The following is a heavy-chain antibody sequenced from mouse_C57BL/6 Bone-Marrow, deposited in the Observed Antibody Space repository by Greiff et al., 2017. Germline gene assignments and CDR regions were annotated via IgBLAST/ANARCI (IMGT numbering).Heavy chain of an antibody. CDR2: TFYSGVT. CDR3: ARARLYDAMDY. CDR1: GFSINSDCY. J-gene: IGHJ4*01. Sequence: EVQLVESGPSLVRPSQTLSLTCTVTGFSINSDCYWIWIRQFPGNKMEYIGYTFYSGVTSYNPSLESRTYITRDTSKTQFSLKLSSVTTEDTATYSCARARLYDAMDYWGQGTSVTVSS. V-gene: IGHV3-3*01.